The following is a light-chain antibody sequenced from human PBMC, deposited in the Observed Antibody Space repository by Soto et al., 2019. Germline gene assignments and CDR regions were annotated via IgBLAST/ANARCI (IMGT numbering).Light chain of an antibody. CDR1: SSNIGAGYD. V-gene: IGLV1-40*01. Sequence: QSVLTQPPSVSGAPGQRVTISCTGSSSNIGAGYDVHWYQQLPGTAPKLLIYDNTNRPSGVPERFSGSNPGTSASLAITGLQAEDEADYYCQSYDSSLSGYVFGGGTKLTVL. CDR3: QSYDSSLSGYV. J-gene: IGLJ2*01. CDR2: DNT.